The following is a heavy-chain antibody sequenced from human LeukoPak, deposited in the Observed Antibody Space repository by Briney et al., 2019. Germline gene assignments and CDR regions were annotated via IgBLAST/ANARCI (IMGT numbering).Heavy chain of an antibody. CDR2: INPNSGGT. V-gene: IGHV1-2*02. CDR3: ARDPREGIVVVPGPE. D-gene: IGHD2-2*01. Sequence: ASVKVPCKASGYTFTGYYIHWVRQAPGQGLEWMGWINPNSGGTDYAQQFQGRVTMTRDTSISTAYMELSRLRSDDTAVYYCARDPREGIVVVPGPEWGQGTLVTVSS. J-gene: IGHJ4*02. CDR1: GYTFTGYY.